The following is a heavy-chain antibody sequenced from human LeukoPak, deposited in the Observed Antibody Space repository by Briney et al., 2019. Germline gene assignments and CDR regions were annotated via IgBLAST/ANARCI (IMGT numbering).Heavy chain of an antibody. CDR3: ARGGRAVAGYNWFDP. CDR2: IIPIFGTA. CDR1: GGTFSSYA. Sequence: GASVKVSCKASGGTFSSYAISWVRQAPGQGLEWMGGIIPIFGTANYAQKFQGRVTITADESTSTAYMELSSLRSEDTAVYYCARGGRAVAGYNWFDPWCQGTLVTVSS. V-gene: IGHV1-69*13. D-gene: IGHD6-19*01. J-gene: IGHJ5*02.